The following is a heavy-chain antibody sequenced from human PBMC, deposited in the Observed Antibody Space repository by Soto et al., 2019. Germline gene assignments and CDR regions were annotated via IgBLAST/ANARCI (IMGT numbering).Heavy chain of an antibody. D-gene: IGHD4-17*01. CDR1: GGSISSSSNH. V-gene: IGHV4-39*01. CDR3: ATHPPYGPLDH. Sequence: QLQLQESGPGLVKPSETLSLTCTVSGGSISSSSNHWGWIRQPPGKGLEWIGNIYYIENTYYNPSLKSRVTISVDTSKNQFSLRLTSVTVADTAVYYCATHPPYGPLDHWGQGTLVTVSS. J-gene: IGHJ4*02. CDR2: IYYIENT.